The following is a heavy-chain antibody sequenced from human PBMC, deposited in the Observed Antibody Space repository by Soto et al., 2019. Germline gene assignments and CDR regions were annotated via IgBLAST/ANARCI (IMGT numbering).Heavy chain of an antibody. CDR2: IYYSGST. D-gene: IGHD2-15*01. CDR1: GGSISSGGYY. V-gene: IGHV4-31*03. J-gene: IGHJ6*02. CDR3: AREQGYCSGGSCLPAYYYYGMDV. Sequence: SETLSLTCTVSGGSISSGGYYWSWSRQHPGKGLEWIGYIYYSGSTYSNPSLKSRVTISVDTSKNQFSLKLSSVTAADTAVYYCAREQGYCSGGSCLPAYYYYGMDVWGQGTTVTVSS.